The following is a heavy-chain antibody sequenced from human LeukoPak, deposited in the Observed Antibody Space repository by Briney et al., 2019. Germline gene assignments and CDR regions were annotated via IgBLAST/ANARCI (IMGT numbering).Heavy chain of an antibody. D-gene: IGHD6-19*01. V-gene: IGHV4-59*08. CDR1: GGSISISF. CDR2: IYDSGST. CDR3: ARQTASGWYPFDH. Sequence: SETQSLTCTVSGGSISISFWSWIRQPPGKGLEWIGYIYDSGSTNYNPSLKSRVTMSIDTSKNQFSLKLSSVTAADTAVYYCARQTASGWYPFDHWGQGTLVTVSS. J-gene: IGHJ4*02.